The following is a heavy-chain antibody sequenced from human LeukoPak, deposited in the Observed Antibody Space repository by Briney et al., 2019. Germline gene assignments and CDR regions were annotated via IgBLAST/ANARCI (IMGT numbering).Heavy chain of an antibody. CDR2: ISYDGSNE. J-gene: IGHJ6*02. Sequence: PGRSLRLSCAASGFTFSSYGMHWVRQAPGKGLEWVAVISYDGSNEYYADSVKGRFTISRDNSKNTLYLQMNSLRAEDTAVYYCAKSNTYSYGYGSLGYYGMDVWGQGTTVTVSS. D-gene: IGHD5-18*01. CDR1: GFTFSSYG. V-gene: IGHV3-30*18. CDR3: AKSNTYSYGYGSLGYYGMDV.